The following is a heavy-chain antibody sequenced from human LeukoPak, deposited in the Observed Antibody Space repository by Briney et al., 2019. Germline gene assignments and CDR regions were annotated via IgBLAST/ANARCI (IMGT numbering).Heavy chain of an antibody. CDR2: IYYSGST. J-gene: IGHJ4*02. D-gene: IGHD3-22*01. V-gene: IGHV4-39*01. CDR3: GSYYDSSGYIDY. Sequence: PSETLSLTCTVSGGSISSSSYYWGWLRQPPGKGLEWIGSIYYSGSTYYNPSLKRRVTISVDTSTNQFSLKLSSVTAADTAVYYCGSYYDSSGYIDYWGQGTLVTVSS. CDR1: GGSISSSSYY.